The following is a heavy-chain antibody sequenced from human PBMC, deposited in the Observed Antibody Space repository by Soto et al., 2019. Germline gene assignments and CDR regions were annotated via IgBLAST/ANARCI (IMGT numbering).Heavy chain of an antibody. V-gene: IGHV2-5*02. Sequence: QITLKESGPPLVKPTQTLTLTCTFSGFSLHTSGVGVGWIRQPPGKTLEWLALIYWDDEKRYSPSLRSRLTVTKDTSKNQVVLALTNVDPADTATYFCAHMSKDDRDRSIYGLDVWGPGAPVTVSS. D-gene: IGHD2-21*02. CDR2: IYWDDEK. J-gene: IGHJ6*02. CDR3: AHMSKDDRDRSIYGLDV. CDR1: GFSLHTSGVG.